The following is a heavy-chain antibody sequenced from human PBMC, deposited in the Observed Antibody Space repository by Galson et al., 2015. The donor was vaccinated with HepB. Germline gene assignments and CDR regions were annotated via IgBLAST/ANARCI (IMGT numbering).Heavy chain of an antibody. CDR1: GYRFDSYW. CDR2: IYPGDSDT. J-gene: IGHJ4*02. D-gene: IGHD3-16*01. CDR3: ARPTLVGSRDY. Sequence: QSGAEVKKPGESLKISCKASGYRFDSYWIAWVRRMPGKGLECMGIIYPGDSDTRYSPSFQGQVTISVDDSISTAYLHWSSLKASDTAMYYCARPTLVGSRDYWGQGTLVTVSS. V-gene: IGHV5-51*01.